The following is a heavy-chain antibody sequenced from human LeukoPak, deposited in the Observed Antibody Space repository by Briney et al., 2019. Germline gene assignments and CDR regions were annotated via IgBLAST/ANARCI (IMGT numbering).Heavy chain of an antibody. V-gene: IGHV4-38-2*02. CDR2: IYHSGST. CDR3: ARDSGGSPDY. CDR1: GCSISSGYY. D-gene: IGHD3-10*01. Sequence: KPSETLSLTCAVSGCSISSGYYWGWIRQPPGKGLEWIGSIYHSGSTYYNPSLKSRVTISVDTSKNQFSLKPSSVTAADTAVYYCARDSGGSPDYWGQGTLVTVSS. J-gene: IGHJ4*02.